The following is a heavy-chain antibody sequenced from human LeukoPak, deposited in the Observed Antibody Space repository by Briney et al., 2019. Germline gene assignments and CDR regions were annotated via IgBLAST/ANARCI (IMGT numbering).Heavy chain of an antibody. CDR2: INPSGGST. CDR1: GYTFTSYY. J-gene: IGHJ4*02. Sequence: ASVKVSCKASGYTFTSYYMHWVRQAPGQGLEWMGIINPSGGSTSYAQKFRGRVTMTRDTSTSTVYMELSSLRSEDTAVYYCARSPGERVRGVIITFKGDYWGQGTLVTVSS. V-gene: IGHV1-46*01. CDR3: ARSPGERVRGVIITFKGDY. D-gene: IGHD3-10*01.